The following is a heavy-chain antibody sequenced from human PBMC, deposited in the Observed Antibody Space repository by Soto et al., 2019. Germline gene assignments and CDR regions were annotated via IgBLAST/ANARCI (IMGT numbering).Heavy chain of an antibody. D-gene: IGHD3-22*01. CDR3: AKGGYYYDSSGQWGI. CDR2: ISSSGGST. CDR1: GFTFSSYA. Sequence: GGSLRLSCAASGFTFSSYAMSWVRQAPGKGLGWVSAISSSGGSTFYADSVKGRFTISRDNSRNTLYLQMNSLRAEDTAVYYCAKGGYYYDSSGQWGIWGQGTMVTVSS. V-gene: IGHV3-23*01. J-gene: IGHJ3*02.